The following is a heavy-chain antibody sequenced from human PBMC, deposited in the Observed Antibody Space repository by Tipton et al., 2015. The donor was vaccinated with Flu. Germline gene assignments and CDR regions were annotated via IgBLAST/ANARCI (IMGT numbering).Heavy chain of an antibody. Sequence: TLSLTCSVSGDSVGSDYYWGWIRQPPRKGLQWIGNICPGSIYYNPSLKSRLTLSLDTSRIQFSLRLTSMTAADTAAYYCARRDYSNYVSEPKNWFDSWGQGALVTVSS. CDR2: ICPGSI. CDR3: ARRDYSNYVSEPKNWFDS. D-gene: IGHD4-11*01. CDR1: GDSVGSDYY. J-gene: IGHJ5*01. V-gene: IGHV4-38-2*01.